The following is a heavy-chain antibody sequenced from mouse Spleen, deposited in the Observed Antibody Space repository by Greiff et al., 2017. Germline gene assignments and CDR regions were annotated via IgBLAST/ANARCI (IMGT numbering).Heavy chain of an antibody. CDR1: GYTFTSYW. J-gene: IGHJ2*01. V-gene: IGHV1-55*01. CDR3: AREYDEDFDY. CDR2: IYPGSGST. D-gene: IGHD2-14*01. Sequence: QVQLQQPGAELVKPGASVKLSCKASGYTFTSYWMQWVKQRPGQGLEWIGDIYPGSGSTNYNEKFKSKATLTVDTSSSTAYMQLSSLTSEDSAVYYCAREYDEDFDYWGQGTTLTVSS.